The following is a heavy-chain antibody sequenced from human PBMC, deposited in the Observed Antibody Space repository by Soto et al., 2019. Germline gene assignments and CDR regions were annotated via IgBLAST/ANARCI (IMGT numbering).Heavy chain of an antibody. CDR3: TRATFGVGMDL. CDR1: GFTYNSYD. V-gene: IGHV3-13*01. J-gene: IGHJ6*02. Sequence: EVHLVESGGGLVQPGGSLRLSCAAFGFTYNSYDMIWVRQVTGKGLEWIASMGGAGAREYSGSVKGRFILSRDNAKNSLYLQMDSLRVADTGVYYCTRATFGVGMDLWGHGTPVTVSS. CDR2: MGGAGAR. D-gene: IGHD3-10*01.